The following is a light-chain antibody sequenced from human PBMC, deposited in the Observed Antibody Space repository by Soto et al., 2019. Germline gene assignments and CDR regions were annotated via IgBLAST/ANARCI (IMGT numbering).Light chain of an antibody. CDR3: KSYDNSLNGHVI. Sequence: QSVLTQPPSVSGAPGQRVTISCAGTMSNIGAGYDVHWYQQLPGTSPKVLIFGDTNRPSGVPDRFSGSKSGTSASLAITGLLPEDEADYYCKSYDNSLNGHVIFGEGTKLTVL. V-gene: IGLV1-40*01. CDR1: MSNIGAGYD. J-gene: IGLJ2*01. CDR2: GDT.